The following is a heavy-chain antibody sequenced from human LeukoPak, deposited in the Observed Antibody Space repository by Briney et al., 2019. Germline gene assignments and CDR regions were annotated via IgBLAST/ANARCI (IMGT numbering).Heavy chain of an antibody. J-gene: IGHJ4*02. V-gene: IGHV3-23*01. D-gene: IGHD2-2*01. CDR2: ISGSGGST. Sequence: GGSLRLSCGASGFTFSSYAMSWVRQAPGKGLEWVSAISGSGGSTYYADSVKGRFTISRDNSKNTLYLQMNSLRAEDTAVYYCAKVGHCSSTSCPKDFDYWGQGTLVTVSS. CDR1: GFTFSSYA. CDR3: AKVGHCSSTSCPKDFDY.